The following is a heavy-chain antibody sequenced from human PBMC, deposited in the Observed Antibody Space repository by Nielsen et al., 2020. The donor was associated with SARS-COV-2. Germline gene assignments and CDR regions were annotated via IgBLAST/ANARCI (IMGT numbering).Heavy chain of an antibody. D-gene: IGHD3-10*01. Sequence: GESLKISCAASGFTFSSYGMHWVRQAPGKGLEWVAVISYDGSNKYYADSVKGRFTISRDNSKNTLYLQMNSLRAEDTAVYYCAKELYGSGAIQSHYYGMDVWGQGTTVTVSS. V-gene: IGHV3-30*18. CDR3: AKELYGSGAIQSHYYGMDV. J-gene: IGHJ6*02. CDR1: GFTFSSYG. CDR2: ISYDGSNK.